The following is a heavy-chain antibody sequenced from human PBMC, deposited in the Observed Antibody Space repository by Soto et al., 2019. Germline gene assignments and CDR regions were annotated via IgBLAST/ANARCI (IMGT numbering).Heavy chain of an antibody. V-gene: IGHV4-59*11. CDR2: IYYRGTT. CDR3: AREDQIVGSLDY. J-gene: IGHJ4*02. D-gene: IGHD2-21*01. CDR1: GASITSHY. Sequence: PSETLSLTCTVSGASITSHYWSWIRQPPGKGLKWIGHIYYRGTTNYNPSLKSRVTISADTSKNQFSLKLNSVTAADTAVFYCAREDQIVGSLDYWGQGILVTVSS.